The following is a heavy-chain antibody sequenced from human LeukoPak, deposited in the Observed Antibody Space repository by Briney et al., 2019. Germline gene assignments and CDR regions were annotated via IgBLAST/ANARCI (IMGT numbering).Heavy chain of an antibody. D-gene: IGHD6-25*01. CDR3: TKDVDAATGY. V-gene: IGHV3-74*01. CDR1: GLTFGTYW. CDR2: INPDGSST. J-gene: IGHJ4*02. Sequence: PGGSLRLSRGASGLTFGTYWMHWVRQAPRKGLVWVSRINPDGSSTGYADSVRGRFTISRDNAKNTLFLQMNSLRAEDTAVYYGTKDVDAATGYWGQGTLVTVSS.